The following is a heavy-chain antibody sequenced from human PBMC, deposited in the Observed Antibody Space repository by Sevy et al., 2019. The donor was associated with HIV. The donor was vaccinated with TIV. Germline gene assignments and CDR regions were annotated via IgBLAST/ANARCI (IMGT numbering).Heavy chain of an antibody. J-gene: IGHJ5*02. CDR3: ARDCISTSPHNWFDP. D-gene: IGHD2-2*01. V-gene: IGHV4-30-4*01. CDR1: GGSITSGDYY. Sequence: SETLSLTCTVSGGSITSGDYYWTWLRPSPGKGLEWIGYIYYSGTTYYNPSLKSRASLSVDTSKNQFSLNLRSVTAADTAVYYCARDCISTSPHNWFDPWGQGALVTVSS. CDR2: IYYSGTT.